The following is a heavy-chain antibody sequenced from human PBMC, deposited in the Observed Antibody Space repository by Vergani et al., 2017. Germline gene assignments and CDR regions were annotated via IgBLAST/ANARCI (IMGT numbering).Heavy chain of an antibody. D-gene: IGHD2-2*02. Sequence: QLQLQESGSGLVKPSQTLSLTCAVSGGSISSGGYSWSWIRQPPGKGLEWIGYIHHSGSTYYNPSLKSRVTISVDRSKNQFSLKLSSGTAADTAVYYCARERGLGCSSTSCYTGWFDPWGQGTLVTVSS. V-gene: IGHV4-30-2*01. J-gene: IGHJ5*02. CDR2: IHHSGST. CDR3: ARERGLGCSSTSCYTGWFDP. CDR1: GGSISSGGYS.